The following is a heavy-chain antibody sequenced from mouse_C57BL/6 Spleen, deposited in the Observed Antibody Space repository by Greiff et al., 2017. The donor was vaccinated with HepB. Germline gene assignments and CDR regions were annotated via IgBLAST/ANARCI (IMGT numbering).Heavy chain of an antibody. CDR3: AKGDYDYDDFDV. J-gene: IGHJ1*03. V-gene: IGHV1-53*01. CDR1: GYTFTSYW. CDR2: INPSNGGT. D-gene: IGHD2-4*01. Sequence: QVQLQQPGTELVKPGASVKLSCKASGYTFTSYWMHWVKQRPGQGLEWIGNINPSNGGTNYNEKFRSKATLTVDKSSSTAYMQLSSLTSEDSAVYYCAKGDYDYDDFDVWGTGTTVTVSS.